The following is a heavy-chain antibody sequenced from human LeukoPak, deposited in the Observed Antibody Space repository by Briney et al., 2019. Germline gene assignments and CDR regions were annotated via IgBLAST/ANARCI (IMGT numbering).Heavy chain of an antibody. Sequence: GRSLRLSCAASGFTFSSHGMHWLRQAPGKGLVWVSRVDSDGSSTTYAGSVKGRFTISRDNAKSTLYLQMNSLRAEDTAVYYCARGITIFGVVNVAFDIWGQGTMVTVSS. J-gene: IGHJ3*02. CDR2: VDSDGSST. V-gene: IGHV3-74*01. CDR3: ARGITIFGVVNVAFDI. D-gene: IGHD3-3*01. CDR1: GFTFSSHG.